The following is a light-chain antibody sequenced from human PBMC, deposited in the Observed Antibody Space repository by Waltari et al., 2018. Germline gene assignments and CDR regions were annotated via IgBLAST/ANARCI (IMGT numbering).Light chain of an antibody. J-gene: IGKJ2*01. CDR1: QSVGTW. CDR3: QQYSSFST. CDR2: MAS. Sequence: DIQVTPSPSPLFAFVGDRVTISCRASQSVGTWLAWYQQKPGKAPKLLIYMASSLESGVPSRFSGSGSGTEFTLTISSLQPDDFATYSCQQYSSFSTFGQGTKVDI. V-gene: IGKV1-5*03.